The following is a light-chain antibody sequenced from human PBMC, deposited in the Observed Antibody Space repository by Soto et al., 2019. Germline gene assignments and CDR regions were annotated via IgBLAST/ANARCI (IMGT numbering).Light chain of an antibody. V-gene: IGLV2-18*02. Sequence: QSVLTQPPSVSGSPGQSVTISCTGTSSDVGSYNRVSWYQQPPGTAPKLMIYEVSTRPSGVPDRFSGSKSGNTASLTISGLQAEDEADYYCSSYTSSTTYVFGTGTKVPS. CDR3: SSYTSSTTYV. J-gene: IGLJ1*01. CDR1: SSDVGSYNR. CDR2: EVS.